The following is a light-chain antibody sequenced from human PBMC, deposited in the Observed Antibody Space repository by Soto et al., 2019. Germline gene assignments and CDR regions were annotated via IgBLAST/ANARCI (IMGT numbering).Light chain of an antibody. V-gene: IGKV3-20*01. CDR2: GAS. Sequence: EIVLTQSPGTLSLSPGERATLSCRASQSVSSSYLAWYQQKPGQAPRLVLYGASSRATSVPDRFIGSGYGKDVTLTISRLAPEYFAVYFCQQYGNSLLSFGGGPKVVIK. CDR1: QSVSSSY. CDR3: QQYGNSLLS. J-gene: IGKJ4*01.